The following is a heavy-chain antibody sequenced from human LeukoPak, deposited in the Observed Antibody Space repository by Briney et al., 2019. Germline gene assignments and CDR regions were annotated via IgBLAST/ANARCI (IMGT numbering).Heavy chain of an antibody. CDR2: ISSSSSTI. J-gene: IGHJ5*02. V-gene: IGHV3-48*01. CDR1: GFTFSSYN. D-gene: IGHD5-18*01. CDR3: ARDDAGYSYDPRGWFDP. Sequence: AGGSLRLSCAASGFTFSSYNMNWVRQAPGRGLEWVSYISSSSSTIYYADSVKGRFTISRDNAKNSLYLQMNSLRAEDTAVYYCARDDAGYSYDPRGWFDPWGQGTLVTVSS.